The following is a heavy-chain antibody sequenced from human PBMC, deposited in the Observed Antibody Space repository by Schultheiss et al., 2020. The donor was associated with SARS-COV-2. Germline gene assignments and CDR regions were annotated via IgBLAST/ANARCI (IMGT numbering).Heavy chain of an antibody. V-gene: IGHV2-26*01. J-gene: IGHJ4*02. CDR1: GFSLNTSGVG. CDR2: IFSNDEK. Sequence: SGPTLVKPTQTLTLTCTFSGFSLNTSGVGVGWIRQPPGKALEWLAHIFSNDEKSYSTSLKSRLTISKDTSKSQVVLTMTNMDPVDTATYYCARIMGAAAGPIDYWGQGTLVTVSS. CDR3: ARIMGAAAGPIDY. D-gene: IGHD6-13*01.